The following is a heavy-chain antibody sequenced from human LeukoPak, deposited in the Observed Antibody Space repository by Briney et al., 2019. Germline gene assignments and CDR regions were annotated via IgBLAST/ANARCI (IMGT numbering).Heavy chain of an antibody. V-gene: IGHV3-53*01. D-gene: IGHD3-10*01. J-gene: IGHJ6*03. CDR2: ISDGGST. CDR1: GFTISSNY. CDR3: AKGVNTMVRGVDYYYYYMDV. Sequence: PGGSLRLSCAASGFTISSNYMNWVRQAPGKGLDWVSVISDGGSTYYADSVRGRFTISRDNSKNTLFLQMNSLRVEDTAVYYCAKGVNTMVRGVDYYYYYMDVWGKGTTVTISS.